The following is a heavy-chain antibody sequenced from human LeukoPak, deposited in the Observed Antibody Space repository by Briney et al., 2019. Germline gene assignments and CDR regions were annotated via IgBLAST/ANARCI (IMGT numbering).Heavy chain of an antibody. CDR3: ARDETTYYYDSSGYSI. J-gene: IGHJ3*02. CDR2: ISSSSSYI. V-gene: IGHV3-21*01. CDR1: GFTFSSYS. Sequence: GGSLRLSCAASGFTFSSYSMNWVRQAPGKGLEWVSSISSSSSYIYYADSVKGRFTISRDNANNSLYLQMNSLRAEDTAVYYCARDETTYYYDSSGYSIWGQGTMVTVSS. D-gene: IGHD3-22*01.